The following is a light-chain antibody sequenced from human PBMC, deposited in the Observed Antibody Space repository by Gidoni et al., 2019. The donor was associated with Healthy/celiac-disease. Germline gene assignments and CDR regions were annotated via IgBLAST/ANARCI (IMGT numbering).Light chain of an antibody. J-gene: IGKJ4*01. CDR3: QQYGSSPRT. Sequence: EIVLTQSPGTLSLSPGERATLSCRASQSVTSSSLAWYQQKPGQAPRLLIYGTSSRATGIPDRFSGSGSGTDFTLTISRLEPDDFAVYYCQQYGSSPRTFGGGTRVEIK. V-gene: IGKV3-20*01. CDR2: GTS. CDR1: QSVTSSS.